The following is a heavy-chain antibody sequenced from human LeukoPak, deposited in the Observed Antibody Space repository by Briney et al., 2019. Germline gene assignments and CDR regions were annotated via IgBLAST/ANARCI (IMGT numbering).Heavy chain of an antibody. CDR3: AKDVVVGATTGTDAFDI. CDR2: ISGSGGST. Sequence: GGSLRLSCAASGCTFSSYAMSWVRQAPGKGLEWVSAISGSGGSTYYADSVKGRFTTSRDNSKNTLYLQMNSLRAEDTAVYYCAKDVVVGATTGTDAFDIWGQGTMVTVSS. J-gene: IGHJ3*02. V-gene: IGHV3-23*01. CDR1: GCTFSSYA. D-gene: IGHD1-26*01.